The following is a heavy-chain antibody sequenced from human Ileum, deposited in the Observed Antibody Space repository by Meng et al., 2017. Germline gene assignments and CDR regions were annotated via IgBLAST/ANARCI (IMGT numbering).Heavy chain of an antibody. CDR3: TYRLAVSPQDWYFDV. Sequence: QVQLEDSGPGLVRPSATLPLTCSVSGGSVSSGSYYWSWIRQSPGKGLEWIGYIYHTGSAHYKSSLWSRVTMSIDTSKNQFSLELKSVTTADTAMYYCTYRLAVSPQDWYFDVWGRGTLVTVSS. V-gene: IGHV4-61*01. CDR1: GGSVSSGSYY. D-gene: IGHD6-19*01. J-gene: IGHJ2*01. CDR2: IYHTGSA.